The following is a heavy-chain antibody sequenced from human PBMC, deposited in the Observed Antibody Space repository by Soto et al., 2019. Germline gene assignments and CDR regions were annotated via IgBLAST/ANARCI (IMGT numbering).Heavy chain of an antibody. CDR3: ARDSPPRAFDI. J-gene: IGHJ3*02. CDR2: IWYDGSNK. Sequence: QVQLVESGGGVVQPGRSLRLSCAASGFTFSSYGMHWVRQAPGKGLEWVAAIWYDGSNKYCADSVKGRFTISRDNSKNTLYLHIDSLRADDTAVYYCARDSPPRAFDIWGQGTMVTVSS. CDR1: GFTFSSYG. V-gene: IGHV3-33*01.